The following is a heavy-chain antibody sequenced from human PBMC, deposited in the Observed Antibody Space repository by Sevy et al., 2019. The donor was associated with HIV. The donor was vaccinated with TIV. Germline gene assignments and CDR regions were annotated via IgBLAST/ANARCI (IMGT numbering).Heavy chain of an antibody. CDR2: INHSGST. J-gene: IGHJ4*02. CDR3: ARGNGYDLREQPNLDY. D-gene: IGHD5-12*01. Sequence: SETLSLTCAVYGGSFSGYYWSWIRQPPGKGLEWIGEINHSGSTNYNSSLKSRVTISVDTSKNQFSLKLSSVTAADTAVYYCARGNGYDLREQPNLDYWGQGTLVTVSS. V-gene: IGHV4-34*01. CDR1: GGSFSGYY.